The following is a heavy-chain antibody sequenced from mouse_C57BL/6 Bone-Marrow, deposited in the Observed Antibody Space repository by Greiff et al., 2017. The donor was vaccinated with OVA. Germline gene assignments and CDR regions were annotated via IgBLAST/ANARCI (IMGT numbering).Heavy chain of an antibody. D-gene: IGHD2-5*01. CDR1: GYTFTSYW. CDR2: IHPNSGST. V-gene: IGHV1-64*01. J-gene: IGHJ1*03. CDR3: ARGGFYYSNYVGWYFDV. Sequence: QVQLQQPGAELVKPGASVKLSCKTSGYTFTSYWMHWVKQRPGQGLEWIGMIHPNSGSTNYNEKFQSKATLTVDKSSSTAYMHLSSLTSEDSAVYYCARGGFYYSNYVGWYFDVWGTGTTVTVTA.